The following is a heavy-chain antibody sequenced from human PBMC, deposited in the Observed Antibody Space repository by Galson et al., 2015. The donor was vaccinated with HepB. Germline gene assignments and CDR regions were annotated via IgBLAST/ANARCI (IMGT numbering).Heavy chain of an antibody. J-gene: IGHJ6*02. D-gene: IGHD4/OR15-4a*01. CDR1: GFSFSDYG. Sequence: SLRLSCAASGFSFSDYGIHWVRQAPGKGLEWVAVISYDGANKYYTDSVRGRFTISRDNSKNSLYLQMNSLRPEDTATYYCAKVKNNGANYYYAMDVWGQGTTVTVSS. CDR2: ISYDGANK. CDR3: AKVKNNGANYYYAMDV. V-gene: IGHV3-30*18.